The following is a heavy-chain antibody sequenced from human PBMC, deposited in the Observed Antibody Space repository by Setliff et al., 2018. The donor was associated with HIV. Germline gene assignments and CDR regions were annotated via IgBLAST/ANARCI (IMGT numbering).Heavy chain of an antibody. CDR3: ARGGPSWELLEYYFDY. Sequence: GASVKVSCQASGNTFTSYAMHWVRQAPGQRLEWMGWINAGNGNTKYSQKFQGRVTITRDTSASTAYMELSSLRSEDTAVYYCARGGPSWELLEYYFDYWGQGTLVTVSS. CDR2: INAGNGNT. D-gene: IGHD1-26*01. CDR1: GNTFTSYA. V-gene: IGHV1-3*01. J-gene: IGHJ4*02.